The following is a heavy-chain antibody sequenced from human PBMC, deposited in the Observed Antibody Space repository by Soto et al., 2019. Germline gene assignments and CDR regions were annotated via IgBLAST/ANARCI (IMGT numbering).Heavy chain of an antibody. V-gene: IGHV4-31*03. D-gene: IGHD2-21*02. Sequence: QVQLQESGPGLVKPSQTLSLTCTVSGGSISSGGYYWSWIRQHPGKGLEWIGYIYYSGSTYYNPSLKSRVTISVDTSNNEFSLKLSSVTAADTAVYYCAREGVAYCGGDCYSGWFDPWGQGTLVTVSS. CDR2: IYYSGST. CDR1: GGSISSGGYY. J-gene: IGHJ5*02. CDR3: AREGVAYCGGDCYSGWFDP.